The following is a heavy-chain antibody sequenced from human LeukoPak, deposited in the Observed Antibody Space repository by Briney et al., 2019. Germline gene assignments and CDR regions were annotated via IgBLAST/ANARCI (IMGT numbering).Heavy chain of an antibody. D-gene: IGHD3-22*01. CDR3: ARGPYSYDSSGAFDI. V-gene: IGHV4-39*07. CDR2: IYYSGST. CDR1: GGSISSYY. J-gene: IGHJ3*02. Sequence: PSETLSLTCTVSGGSISSYYWSWIRQPPGKGLEWIGSIYYSGSTYYNPSLKSRVTISVDTSKNQFSLKLSSVTVADTAVYFCARGPYSYDSSGAFDIWGQGTMVTVSS.